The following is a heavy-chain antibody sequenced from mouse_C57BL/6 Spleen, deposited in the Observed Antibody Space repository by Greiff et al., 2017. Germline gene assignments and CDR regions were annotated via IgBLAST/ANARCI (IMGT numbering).Heavy chain of an antibody. CDR1: GFTFSSYA. CDR3: ARDRAYGSDY. CDR2: ISDGGSYT. J-gene: IGHJ2*01. Sequence: EVKLVESGGGLVKPGGSLKLSCAASGFTFSSYAMSWVRQTPEKRLEWVATISDGGSYTYYPDNVKGRFTISRDNAKNNLYLQMSHLKSEDTAMYYCARDRAYGSDYWGQGTTLTVSS. D-gene: IGHD1-1*01. V-gene: IGHV5-4*01.